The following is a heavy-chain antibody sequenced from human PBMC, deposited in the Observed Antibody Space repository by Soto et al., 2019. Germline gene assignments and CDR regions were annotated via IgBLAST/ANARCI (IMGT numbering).Heavy chain of an antibody. J-gene: IGHJ4*02. CDR3: ATRAAGIGFDY. D-gene: IGHD6-13*01. CDR1: GYTFTSYY. CDR2: INPSGGST. V-gene: IGHV1-46*01. Sequence: ASVKVSCKASGYTFTSYYMHWVRQAPGQGLEWMGIINPSGGSTSYAQKFQGRVTMTRETSTSTVYMELSSLRSEDTAVYYCATRAAGIGFDYWGQGTLVTVSS.